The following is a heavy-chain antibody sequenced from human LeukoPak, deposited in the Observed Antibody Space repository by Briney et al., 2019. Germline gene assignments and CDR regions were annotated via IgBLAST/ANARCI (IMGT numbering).Heavy chain of an antibody. CDR1: GFSFNIYW. V-gene: IGHV3-74*01. Sequence: GGSLRLSCAASGFSFNIYWMHWVRQAPGKGLVWVSRIKSDGTGAAYADSVEGRFTISRDNAENTLYLQMNSLRAEDTAVYYCARDQNGPYYYMVVWGKGATVTVSS. CDR3: ARDQNGPYYYMVV. J-gene: IGHJ6*03. D-gene: IGHD2-8*01. CDR2: IKSDGTGA.